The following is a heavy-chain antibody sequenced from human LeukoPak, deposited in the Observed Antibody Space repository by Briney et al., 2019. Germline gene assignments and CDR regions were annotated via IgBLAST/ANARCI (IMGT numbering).Heavy chain of an antibody. V-gene: IGHV4-59*01. D-gene: IGHD3-22*01. CDR1: GGSISSYY. Sequence: SETLSLTCTVSGGSISSYYWSWIRQPPGKGLEWIGYIYYSGSTNYNPSLKSRVTISVDTSKNQFSLKLSSVTAADTAVYYCARDGHYYDSRGYYYVFDYWGQGTLVTVSS. J-gene: IGHJ4*02. CDR3: ARDGHYYDSRGYYYVFDY. CDR2: IYYSGST.